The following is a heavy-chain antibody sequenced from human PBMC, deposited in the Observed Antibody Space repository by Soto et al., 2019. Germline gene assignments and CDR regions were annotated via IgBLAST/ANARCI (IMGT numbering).Heavy chain of an antibody. J-gene: IGHJ6*02. CDR3: ARDWCLYYYDSSGYRTSDYGMDV. CDR2: IIPIFGTA. D-gene: IGHD3-22*01. CDR1: GGTFSSYA. Sequence: GASVKVSCKASGGTFSSYAISWVRQAPGQGLEWMGGIIPIFGTANYAQKFQGRVTITADESTSTAYMELSSLRSEDTAVYYCARDWCLYYYDSSGYRTSDYGMDVWGQGTTVTVSS. V-gene: IGHV1-69*13.